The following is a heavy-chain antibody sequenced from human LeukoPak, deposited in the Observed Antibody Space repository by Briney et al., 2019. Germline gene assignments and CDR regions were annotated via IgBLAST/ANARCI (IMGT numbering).Heavy chain of an antibody. V-gene: IGHV3-21*04. J-gene: IGHJ4*02. CDR3: VRDRGTYRPIDY. Sequence: GGSLRLSCAASGFTFSSYSMNWVRQAPGKGLEWVSSISYTGTYIYYADSVKGRFTISRDNAQNSLYLQMNNLRAEDTAIYYCVRDRGTYRPIDYWGQGTLVTVSS. CDR1: GFTFSSYS. D-gene: IGHD1-26*01. CDR2: ISYTGTYI.